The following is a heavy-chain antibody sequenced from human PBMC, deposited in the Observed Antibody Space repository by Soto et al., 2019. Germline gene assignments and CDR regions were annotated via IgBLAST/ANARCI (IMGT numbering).Heavy chain of an antibody. CDR3: ARFPVLRFLEWLYYYYGMDV. CDR2: IKQDGSEK. J-gene: IGHJ6*02. D-gene: IGHD3-3*01. CDR1: GFTFSSYW. V-gene: IGHV3-7*01. Sequence: GGSLRLSCAASGFTFSSYWMSWVRQAPGKGLEWVANIKQDGSEKYYVDSVKGRFTISRDNAKNSLYLQMNSLRAEDTAVYYCARFPVLRFLEWLYYYYGMDVWGQGTTVTVSS.